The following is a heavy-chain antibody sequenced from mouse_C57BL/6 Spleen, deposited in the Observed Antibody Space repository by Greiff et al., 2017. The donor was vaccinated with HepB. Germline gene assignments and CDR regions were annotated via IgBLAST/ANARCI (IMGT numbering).Heavy chain of an antibody. CDR1: GYTFTSYW. CDR2: IDPSDSYT. Sequence: QVQLQQPGAELVMPGASVKLSCKASGYTFTSYWMHWVKQRPGQGLEWIGEIDPSDSYTNYNQKFKGKSTLTVDKSSSTAYMQLSSLTSEDSAVYYCARPYYRENYYAMDYWGQGTSVTVSS. CDR3: ARPYYRENYYAMDY. V-gene: IGHV1-69*01. D-gene: IGHD2-12*01. J-gene: IGHJ4*01.